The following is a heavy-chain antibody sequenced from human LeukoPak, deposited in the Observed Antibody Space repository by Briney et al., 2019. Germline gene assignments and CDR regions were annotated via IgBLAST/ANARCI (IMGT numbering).Heavy chain of an antibody. V-gene: IGHV3-7*05. CDR3: ARDDVDPNSLWFGELSPYHDY. CDR1: GFTFSRYW. Sequence: PGGSLRLSCAASGFTFSRYWMSWVRQAPGKGLEWVANIKQDGSEKYYVDSVKGRFTISRDNAKNSLYLQMNSLRAEDTAVYYCARDDVDPNSLWFGELSPYHDYWGQGTLVTVSS. D-gene: IGHD3-10*01. CDR2: IKQDGSEK. J-gene: IGHJ4*02.